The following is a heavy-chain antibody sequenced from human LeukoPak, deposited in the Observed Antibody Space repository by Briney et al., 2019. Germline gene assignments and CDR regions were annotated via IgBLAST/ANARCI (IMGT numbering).Heavy chain of an antibody. CDR2: TYYRSKWYN. D-gene: IGHD6-13*01. J-gene: IGHJ4*02. V-gene: IGHV6-1*01. Sequence: SQTLSLTCAISGDSVSSNSAAWNWIRQSPSRGLEWLRRTYYRSKWYNDYAVSVKSRITINPDTSKNQFSLQLNSVTPEDTAVYYCARTEYSSSWYTLYYFDYWGQGTLVTVSS. CDR3: ARTEYSSSWYTLYYFDY. CDR1: GDSVSSNSAA.